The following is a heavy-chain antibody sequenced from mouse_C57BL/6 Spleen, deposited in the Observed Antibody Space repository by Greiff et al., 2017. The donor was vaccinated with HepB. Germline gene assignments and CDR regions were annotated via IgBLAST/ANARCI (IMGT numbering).Heavy chain of an antibody. J-gene: IGHJ2*01. Sequence: VQLQQSGPGLVKPSQSLSLTCSVTGYSITSGYYWNWIRQFPGNKLEWMGYISYDGSNNYNPSLKNRISITRDTSKNQFFLKLNSVTTEDTATYYCARIIITAVVVDFWRQGTTLTVSS. CDR3: ARIIITAVVVDF. CDR2: ISYDGSN. D-gene: IGHD1-1*01. CDR1: GYSITSGYY. V-gene: IGHV3-6*01.